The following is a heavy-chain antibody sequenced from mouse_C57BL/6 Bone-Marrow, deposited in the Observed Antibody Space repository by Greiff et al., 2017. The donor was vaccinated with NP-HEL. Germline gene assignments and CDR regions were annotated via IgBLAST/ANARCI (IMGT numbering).Heavy chain of an antibody. Sequence: EVKVVESGGGLVKPGGSLKLSCAASGFTFSSYAMSWVRQTPEKRLEWVATISDGGCYTYYPDNVKGRFTISRDNAKNNLYLQMSNLKSEDTAMYYCARDLYGNCAFDYWGQGTTLTVSS. CDR3: ARDLYGNCAFDY. J-gene: IGHJ2*01. D-gene: IGHD2-1*01. CDR1: GFTFSSYA. V-gene: IGHV5-4*01. CDR2: ISDGGCYT.